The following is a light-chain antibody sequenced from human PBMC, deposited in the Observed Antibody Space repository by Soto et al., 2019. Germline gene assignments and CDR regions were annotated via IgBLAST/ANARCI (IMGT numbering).Light chain of an antibody. Sequence: QSVLTQPAAVSGPPGQSITISCTGTSSDVGRYNYVSWYQQHPGKAPKLMIYEVRNRPSGVSNRFSASKSGNTASLTISGLQAEDEADYYCPSYTSNTTWVFGGGTKLTVL. V-gene: IGLV2-14*01. J-gene: IGLJ3*02. CDR3: PSYTSNTTWV. CDR2: EVR. CDR1: SSDVGRYNY.